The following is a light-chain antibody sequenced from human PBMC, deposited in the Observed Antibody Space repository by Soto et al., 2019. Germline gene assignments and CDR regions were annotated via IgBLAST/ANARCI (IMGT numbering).Light chain of an antibody. J-gene: IGKJ2*01. V-gene: IGKV1-5*03. CDR3: QQYHIFLT. CDR1: QNIGAA. Sequence: DIHITQSPSTLSASVCDRVTITCRASQNIGAALAWYQQKPGKAPSLLIYRTSSLESGVPSRFSGSGSGTDFTLAISGLQPDDFATYYCQQYHIFLTFGQGTKVDIK. CDR2: RTS.